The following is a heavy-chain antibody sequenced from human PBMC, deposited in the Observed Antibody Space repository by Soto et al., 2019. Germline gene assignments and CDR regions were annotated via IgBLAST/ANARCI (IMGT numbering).Heavy chain of an antibody. CDR2: TYYRSKWYN. Sequence: SQTLSLTCAISGDSVSSNSAAWNWIRQSPSRGLEWLGRTYYRSKWYNDYAVSVKSRITINPDPSKNQFSLQLNSVTPEDTAVYYCARDRIAVAGSDYYYYGLALWGQGTTVTVSS. CDR1: GDSVSSNSAA. J-gene: IGHJ6*02. CDR3: ARDRIAVAGSDYYYYGLAL. V-gene: IGHV6-1*01. D-gene: IGHD6-19*01.